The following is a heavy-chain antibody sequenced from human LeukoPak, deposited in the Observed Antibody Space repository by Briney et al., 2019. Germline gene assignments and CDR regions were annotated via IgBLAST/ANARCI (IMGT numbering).Heavy chain of an antibody. CDR1: GGSFSGYY. Sequence: SETLSLTCAVYGGSFSGYYWSWIRQPPGKGLEWIGEINHSGSTNYNPSLKSRVTISVDTSKNQFSLKLSSVTAADTAVYYCASQVLRYFDWLLPNYGVDVWGQGTTVTVSS. J-gene: IGHJ6*02. D-gene: IGHD3-9*01. V-gene: IGHV4-34*01. CDR3: ASQVLRYFDWLLPNYGVDV. CDR2: INHSGST.